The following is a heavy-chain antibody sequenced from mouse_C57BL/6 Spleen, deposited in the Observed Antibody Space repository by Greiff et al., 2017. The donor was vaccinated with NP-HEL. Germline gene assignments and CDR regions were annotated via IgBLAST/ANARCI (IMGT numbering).Heavy chain of an antibody. CDR2: IYPSDSET. Sequence: QVQLKQPGAELVRPGSSVKLSCKASGYTFTSYWMDWVKQRPGQGLEWIGNIYPSDSETHYNQKFKDKATLTVDKSSSTAYMQLSSLTSEDSAVYYCAGRGRYDYDGYWGQGTLVTVSA. CDR1: GYTFTSYW. J-gene: IGHJ3*01. D-gene: IGHD2-4*01. V-gene: IGHV1-61*01. CDR3: AGRGRYDYDGY.